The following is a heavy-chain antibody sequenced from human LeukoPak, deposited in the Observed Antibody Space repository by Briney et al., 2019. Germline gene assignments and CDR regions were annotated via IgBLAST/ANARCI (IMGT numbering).Heavy chain of an antibody. CDR2: ISSSSSYI. V-gene: IGHV3-21*01. D-gene: IGHD5-18*01. Sequence: PGGSLRLSCAASGFTFSSYSMNWVRQAPGKGLEWVSSISSSSSYIYYADSVKGRFTISRDNAKNSLYLQMNSLRAEDTAVYYCASCSGYSYGYLDYYYYYYMDVWGKGTTVTVSS. CDR3: ASCSGYSYGYLDYYYYYYMDV. CDR1: GFTFSSYS. J-gene: IGHJ6*03.